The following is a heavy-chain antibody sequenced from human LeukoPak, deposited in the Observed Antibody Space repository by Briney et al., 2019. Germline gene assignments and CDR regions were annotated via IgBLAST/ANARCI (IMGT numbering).Heavy chain of an antibody. CDR2: ISYDGSNK. CDR1: GFTFSMYG. Sequence: GGSLRLSCAASGFTFSMYGMHWVRQAPGKGLEWVAVISYDGSNKYYAESVKGRFTISGDNSKNTVSLQMSSLRSEDTAVYYCAKDYTGYFGMDVWGQGTTVTVSS. J-gene: IGHJ6*02. V-gene: IGHV3-30*18. CDR3: AKDYTGYFGMDV.